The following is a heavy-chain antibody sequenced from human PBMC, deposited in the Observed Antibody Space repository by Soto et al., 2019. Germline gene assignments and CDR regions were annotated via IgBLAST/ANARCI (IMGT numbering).Heavy chain of an antibody. CDR2: IYHSGST. CDR1: SGSVSRSNW. D-gene: IGHD2-2*01. Sequence: QVQLQESGPGLVEPAGTLSLTCAVSSGSVSRSNWWSWVRQPRGKGLEWIGEIYHSGSTNYNPSLKSRVTISVDTSKNQFSLKLSSVTAADTAVYFFASVVVPAAMPLGVYFDYWGQGTLVIVSS. V-gene: IGHV4-4*01. CDR3: ASVVVPAAMPLGVYFDY. J-gene: IGHJ4*02.